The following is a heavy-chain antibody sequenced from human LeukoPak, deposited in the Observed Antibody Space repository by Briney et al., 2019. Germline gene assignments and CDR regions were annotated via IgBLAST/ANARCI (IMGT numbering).Heavy chain of an antibody. V-gene: IGHV1-8*01. CDR3: ARVSAPWRRIVVVVAATPNAFDI. Sequence: ASVKVSCKASGYTFTSYDINWVRQATGQGLEWMGWMNPNSGNTGYAQKFQGRVTMTRNTSISTAYMELSSLRSEDTAVYYCARVSAPWRRIVVVVAATPNAFDIWGQGTMVTVSS. CDR1: GYTFTSYD. D-gene: IGHD2-15*01. J-gene: IGHJ3*02. CDR2: MNPNSGNT.